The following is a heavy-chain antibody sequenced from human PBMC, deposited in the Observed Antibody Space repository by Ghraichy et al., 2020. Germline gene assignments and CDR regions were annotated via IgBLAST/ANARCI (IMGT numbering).Heavy chain of an antibody. CDR2: IWYDGSNK. V-gene: IGHV3-33*08. Sequence: GESLNISCAASGFTFSSYGMHWVRQAPGKGLEWVAVIWYDGSNKYYADSVKGRFTISRDNSKNTLYLQMNSLRAEDTAVYYCARWGRYLGEVFDYWGQGTLVTVSS. D-gene: IGHD3-10*01. J-gene: IGHJ4*02. CDR1: GFTFSSYG. CDR3: ARWGRYLGEVFDY.